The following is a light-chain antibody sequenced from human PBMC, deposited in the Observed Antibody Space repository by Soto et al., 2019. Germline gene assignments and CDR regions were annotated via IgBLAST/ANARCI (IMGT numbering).Light chain of an antibody. J-gene: IGKJ4*01. V-gene: IGKV3-20*01. CDR3: QQYDNSPPALT. CDR2: GAS. Sequence: DIVLTQSPGTLSLPPGERAILSCSASQSVSSSHLAWYQQKPGQAPRLLIYGASSRATGIPYRFSGSESGTDFTLTISRLEPEDFAVYYCQQYDNSPPALTFGGGTQVETK. CDR1: QSVSSSH.